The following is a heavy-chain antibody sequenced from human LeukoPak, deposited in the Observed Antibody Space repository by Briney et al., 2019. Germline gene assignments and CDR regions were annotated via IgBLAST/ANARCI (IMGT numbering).Heavy chain of an antibody. J-gene: IGHJ4*02. CDR3: ARQMTRSFDC. CDR2: ISSGSSTI. D-gene: IGHD5-24*01. CDR1: GFTFSSYS. Sequence: GGSLRLSCAASGFTFSSYSMNWVRQAPGKGLEWVSYISSGSSTINYADSVKGRFTISKDNAKNSLYLQMNSLRAEDTAVYYCARQMTRSFDCWGQGTLVTVSS. V-gene: IGHV3-48*04.